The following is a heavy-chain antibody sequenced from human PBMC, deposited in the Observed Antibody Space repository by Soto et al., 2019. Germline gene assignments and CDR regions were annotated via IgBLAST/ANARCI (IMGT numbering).Heavy chain of an antibody. CDR3: TTENSNYIVVVPAATE. CDR2: IKSKTDGGTT. Sequence: EVQLVESGGGLVKPGGSLRLSCAASGFTFSNAWMSWVRQAPGKGLEWVGRIKSKTDGGTTDYAAPVKGRFTISRDDSKNTLYLQMNSLKTEDTAVYYCTTENSNYIVVVPAATEWGQGTLVTVSS. V-gene: IGHV3-15*01. J-gene: IGHJ4*02. CDR1: GFTFSNAW. D-gene: IGHD2-2*01.